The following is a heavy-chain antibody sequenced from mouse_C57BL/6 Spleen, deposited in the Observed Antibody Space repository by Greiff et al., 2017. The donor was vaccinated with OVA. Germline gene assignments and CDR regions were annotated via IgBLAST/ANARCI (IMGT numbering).Heavy chain of an antibody. Sequence: QVQLKESGAELVKPGASVKMSCKASGYTFTSYWITWVKQRPGQGLEWIGDIYPGSGSTNYNEKFKSKATLTVDTSSSTAYMQLSSLTSEDSAVYYCARGGSNPFDYWGQGTTLTVSS. CDR3: ARGGSNPFDY. V-gene: IGHV1-55*01. CDR2: IYPGSGST. D-gene: IGHD2-5*01. CDR1: GYTFTSYW. J-gene: IGHJ2*01.